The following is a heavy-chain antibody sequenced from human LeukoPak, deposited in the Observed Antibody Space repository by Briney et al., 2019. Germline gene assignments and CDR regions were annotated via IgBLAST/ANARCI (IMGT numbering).Heavy chain of an antibody. CDR3: AKDGGGYYPSYYYYMDV. J-gene: IGHJ6*03. CDR2: IKQDGSEI. CDR1: GFTFLSYG. V-gene: IGHV3-7*03. D-gene: IGHD3-22*01. Sequence: GGSLRLSCAASGFTFLSYGMHWVRQAPGKGLEWVANIKQDGSEIYYVDSVKGRFTISRDNAKNSLYLQMNSLRAEDTAVYYCAKDGGGYYPSYYYYMDVWGKGTTVTVSS.